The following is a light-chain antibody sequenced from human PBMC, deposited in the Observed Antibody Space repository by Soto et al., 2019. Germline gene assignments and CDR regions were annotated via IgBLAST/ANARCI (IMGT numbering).Light chain of an antibody. Sequence: EIVLSQFPGTLSLSPGERATLSCRASQSVGSNYLAWYQQRPGQTPRLLIYGASNRATGIPDRFSGSGSGTDFTLTISRLEPEDFAVYYCQQCGISPWTFGQGTKVDIK. V-gene: IGKV3-20*01. CDR1: QSVGSNY. CDR3: QQCGISPWT. CDR2: GAS. J-gene: IGKJ1*01.